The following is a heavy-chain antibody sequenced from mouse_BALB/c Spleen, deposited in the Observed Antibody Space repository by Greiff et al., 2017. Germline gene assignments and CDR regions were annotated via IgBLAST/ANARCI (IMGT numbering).Heavy chain of an antibody. J-gene: IGHJ3*01. CDR1: GYAFTNYL. V-gene: IGHV1-54*01. CDR2: INPGSGGT. Sequence: LEESGAELVRPGTSVKVSCKASGYAFTNYLIEWVKQRPGQGLEWIGVINPGSGGTNYNEKFKGKATLTADKSSSTAYMQLSSLTSDDSAVYFCARYDGNYRFAYWGQGTLVTVSA. D-gene: IGHD2-1*01. CDR3: ARYDGNYRFAY.